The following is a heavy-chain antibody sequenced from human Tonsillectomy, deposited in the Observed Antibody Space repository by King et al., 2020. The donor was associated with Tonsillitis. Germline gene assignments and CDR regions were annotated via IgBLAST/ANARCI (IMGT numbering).Heavy chain of an antibody. J-gene: IGHJ4*02. CDR1: GFTFGDYI. D-gene: IGHD4-11*01. CDR2: IRSKAYGGTA. CDR3: TCRINDYGIYGGRGCFDS. Sequence: VQLVESGGGLVQPGRSLRLSCSASGFTFGDYIMSWFRQAPGKGLEWVGFIRSKAYGGTAEYAASVKGRFTFSRDDSKSIAYLQMNSQKTEDTAVSYCTCRINDYGIYGGRGCFDSWGQGTLVTVSS. V-gene: IGHV3-49*03.